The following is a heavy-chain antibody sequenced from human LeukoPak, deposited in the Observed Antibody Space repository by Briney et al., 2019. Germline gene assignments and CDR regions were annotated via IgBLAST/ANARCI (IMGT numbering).Heavy chain of an antibody. CDR1: GYTVTSYY. V-gene: IGHV1-2*06. CDR3: ARDGIVSDLSMDV. J-gene: IGHJ6*02. D-gene: IGHD3-22*01. CDR2: INPNSGGT. Sequence: ASVKVSCKASGYTVTSYYMHWVRQAPGQGLEWMGRINPNSGGTNYAQKFQGRVTMTRDTSISTAYMELSRLRSDDTAVYYCARDGIVSDLSMDVWGQGTAVTVSS.